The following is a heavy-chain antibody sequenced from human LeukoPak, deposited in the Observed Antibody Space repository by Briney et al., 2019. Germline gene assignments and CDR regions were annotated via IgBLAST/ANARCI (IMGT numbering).Heavy chain of an antibody. J-gene: IGHJ6*03. CDR3: ASSPRQLAAAGTFAGLYYYYYMDV. CDR1: GDSVSSNSAA. CDR2: TYYRSKWYN. D-gene: IGHD6-13*01. V-gene: IGHV6-1*01. Sequence: SQTLSLTCAISGDSVSSNSAAWNWIRQSPSRGLEWLGRTYYRSKWYNDYAVSVKSRITINPDTSKNQFSLQLNSVTPEDTAVYYCASSPRQLAAAGTFAGLYYYYYMDVWGKGTTVTISS.